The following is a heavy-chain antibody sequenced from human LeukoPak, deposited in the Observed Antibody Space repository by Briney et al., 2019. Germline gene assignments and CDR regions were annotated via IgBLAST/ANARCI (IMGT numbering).Heavy chain of an antibody. V-gene: IGHV2-5*02. J-gene: IGHJ5*02. CDR2: INWDDDK. CDR1: RFSLGTRGGG. D-gene: IGHD3-3*01. Sequence: SGPTLLNPTQTLTLTCTFSRFSLGTRGGGVGWIRQPPGKALEWLSLINWDDDKRYSPSRKSRLNITQENSKNQVVLTMTNMDPVDTATYYCAHRPVLRFLEWSLLWYNWFDPWGQGTLVTVSS. CDR3: AHRPVLRFLEWSLLWYNWFDP.